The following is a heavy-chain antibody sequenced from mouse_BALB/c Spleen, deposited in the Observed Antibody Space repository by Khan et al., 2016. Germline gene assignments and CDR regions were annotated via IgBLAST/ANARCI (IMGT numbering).Heavy chain of an antibody. Sequence: HVQLQQSGAELARPGASVKLSCKASGYTFTSYWMQWVKQRPGQGLQWIGTIYPGDGDTRYTQKFKGKATLTADKSSSTAYMQLSSLSSEDSAVYYWARGGDGNYGFAYWGQGTLVTVSA. CDR3: ARGGDGNYGFAY. CDR2: IYPGDGDT. D-gene: IGHD2-1*01. V-gene: IGHV1-87*01. J-gene: IGHJ3*01. CDR1: GYTFTSYW.